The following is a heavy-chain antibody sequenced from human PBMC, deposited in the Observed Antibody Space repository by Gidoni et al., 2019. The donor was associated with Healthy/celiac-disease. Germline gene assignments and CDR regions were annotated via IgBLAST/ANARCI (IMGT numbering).Heavy chain of an antibody. J-gene: IGHJ4*02. Sequence: EVQLVESGGGLVKPGGSLRLSCAASGFTFRSYSMNWVRQAPGKGLEWVASISSSSSYIYYADSVKGRFTISRDNAKNSLYLQMNSLRAEDTAVYYCARDDYDSSGYYFNPFDYWGQGTLVTVSS. CDR3: ARDDYDSSGYYFNPFDY. V-gene: IGHV3-21*01. CDR1: GFTFRSYS. CDR2: ISSSSSYI. D-gene: IGHD3-22*01.